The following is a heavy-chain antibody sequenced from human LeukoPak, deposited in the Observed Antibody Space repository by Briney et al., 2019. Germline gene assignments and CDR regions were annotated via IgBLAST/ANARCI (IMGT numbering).Heavy chain of an antibody. Sequence: GGSLRLSCVASGFTFSSYAMSWVRQAPGKGLEWVSVISSSGHSIHYADSVKGRFTISRDNSKNTVYLQMNSLRAEDTAVYYCAKHVWFGEADYWGQGTLVTVSS. CDR2: ISSSGHSI. D-gene: IGHD3-10*01. CDR1: GFTFSSYA. J-gene: IGHJ4*02. V-gene: IGHV3-23*01. CDR3: AKHVWFGEADY.